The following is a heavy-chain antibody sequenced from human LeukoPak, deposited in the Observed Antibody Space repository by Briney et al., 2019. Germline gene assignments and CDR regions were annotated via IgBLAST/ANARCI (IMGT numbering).Heavy chain of an antibody. D-gene: IGHD2-2*01. CDR2: IYTSGST. CDR1: GGSISSSSYY. CDR3: ARDYSLGYCSSTSCQSEAPFDP. J-gene: IGHJ5*02. Sequence: SETLSLTCTVSGGSISSSSYYWGWIRQPPGKGLEWIGRIYTSGSTNYNPSLKSRVTISVDTSKNQFSLKLSSVTAADTAVYYCARDYSLGYCSSTSCQSEAPFDPWGQGTLVTVSS. V-gene: IGHV4-61*02.